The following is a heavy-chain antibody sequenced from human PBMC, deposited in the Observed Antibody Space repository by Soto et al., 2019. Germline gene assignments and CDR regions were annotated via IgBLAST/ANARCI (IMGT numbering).Heavy chain of an antibody. J-gene: IGHJ6*02. CDR2: IYPGDSDT. CDR1: GYSFTSYW. Sequence: LGESLKISCKGSGYSFTSYWIGWVRQMPGKGLEWMGIIYPGDSDTRYSPSFQGQVTISADKSISTAYLQWSSLKASDTAMYYCATSPGESYYYYYGMDVWGQGTTVTVSS. CDR3: ATSPGESYYYYYGMDV. V-gene: IGHV5-51*01. D-gene: IGHD1-26*01.